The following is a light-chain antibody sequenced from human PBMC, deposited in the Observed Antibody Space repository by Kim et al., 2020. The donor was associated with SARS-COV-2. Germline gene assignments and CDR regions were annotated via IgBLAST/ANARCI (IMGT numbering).Light chain of an antibody. CDR1: SLRSYY. J-gene: IGLJ3*02. V-gene: IGLV3-19*01. CDR3: KSRDSSGNRLV. Sequence: ALGQPVRITCQGDSLRSYYVSWYQQKPGQAPVLVIFAKNNRPSGIPDRISGSSSGNTASLTISGAQAEDEADYYCKSRDSSGNRLVFGGGTQLTVL. CDR2: AKN.